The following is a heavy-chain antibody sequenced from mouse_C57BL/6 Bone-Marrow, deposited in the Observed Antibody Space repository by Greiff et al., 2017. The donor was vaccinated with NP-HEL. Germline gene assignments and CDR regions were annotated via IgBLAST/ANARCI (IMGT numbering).Heavy chain of an antibody. CDR3: ARHGLTFITTVVAKGDYYAMDY. CDR1: GYTFTEYT. V-gene: IGHV1-62-2*01. D-gene: IGHD1-1*01. J-gene: IGHJ4*01. Sequence: QVQLQQSGAELVKPGASVKLSCKASGYTFTEYTIHWVKQRSGQGLEWIGWFYPGSGSIKYNEKFKDKATLTADKSSSTVYMELSRLTSEDSAVYCCARHGLTFITTVVAKGDYYAMDYWGQGTSVTVSS. CDR2: FYPGSGSI.